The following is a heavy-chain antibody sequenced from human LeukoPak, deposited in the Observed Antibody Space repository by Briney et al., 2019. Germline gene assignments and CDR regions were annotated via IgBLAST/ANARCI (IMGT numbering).Heavy chain of an antibody. CDR1: GFTFSTYE. V-gene: IGHV3-48*03. Sequence: PGGSLRLSCTASGFTFSTYEMNWVRQAPGKGREWISYISGSGSSIFYADSLQGRFTVSRDNAKNSVSLQMNSLRAEDTAVYYCAREGGFGYDDAFDTWGHGTTVTVSS. J-gene: IGHJ3*02. CDR2: ISGSGSSI. D-gene: IGHD3-16*02. CDR3: AREGGFGYDDAFDT.